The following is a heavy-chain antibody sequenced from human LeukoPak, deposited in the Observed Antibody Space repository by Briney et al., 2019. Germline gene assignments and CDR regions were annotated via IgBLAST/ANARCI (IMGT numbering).Heavy chain of an antibody. CDR2: INPNRGGT. V-gene: IGHV1-2*02. Sequence: GASVKVSCKASGYTFTGYYMHWVRQAPGQGLEWMGWINPNRGGTNYAQKFQGRVTMTRDTSISTAYMELNRLRSDDTAVYYCARINYDSSGAKYYFDYWGQGTLVTVSS. CDR1: GYTFTGYY. D-gene: IGHD3-22*01. J-gene: IGHJ4*02. CDR3: ARINYDSSGAKYYFDY.